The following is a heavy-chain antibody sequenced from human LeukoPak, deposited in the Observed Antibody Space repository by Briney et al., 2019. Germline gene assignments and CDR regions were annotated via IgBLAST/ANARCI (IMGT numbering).Heavy chain of an antibody. Sequence: PSETLSLTCTVSGGSISSHYWSWIRQPPGKGLEGIGYIYYSGSTNYNPPLKSRVTISVDTSKSQFSLKLSSVTAADTAVYYCARGTKSYGFDYWGQGPLVTVSS. D-gene: IGHD1-26*01. CDR3: ARGTKSYGFDY. CDR1: GGSISSHY. V-gene: IGHV4-59*11. CDR2: IYYSGST. J-gene: IGHJ4*02.